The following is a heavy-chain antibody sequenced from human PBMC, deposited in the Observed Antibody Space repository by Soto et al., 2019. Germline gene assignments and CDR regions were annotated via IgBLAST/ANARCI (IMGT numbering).Heavy chain of an antibody. V-gene: IGHV1-69*01. D-gene: IGHD2-15*01. CDR2: IIPTFGAA. CDR3: ANDANGYSLAY. CDR1: GGTFSRYT. Sequence: QAQLVQSGAEVKKPGSSVKVSCKASGGTFSRYTISWVRQAPGQGLEWMGGIIPTFGAAKYAQKFQDRATVTANDTTNTAYMGLSSLSSADTAVYYGANDANGYSLAYWGQGTLVTVSS. J-gene: IGHJ4*02.